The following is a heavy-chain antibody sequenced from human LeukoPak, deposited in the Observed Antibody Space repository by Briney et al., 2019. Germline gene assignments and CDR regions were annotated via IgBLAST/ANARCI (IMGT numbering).Heavy chain of an antibody. Sequence: PGGSLRLSCAASGFAFSNAWMSWVRQAPAKGLEWVGRIKSKTDGGTTDYAAPVKGRVTISRDDSKNTLYLQMNSLKTEDTAVYYCTTDPGRGYCSGGSCYSLCWFDPWGQGTLVTVSS. V-gene: IGHV3-15*01. J-gene: IGHJ5*02. CDR3: TTDPGRGYCSGGSCYSLCWFDP. CDR1: GFAFSNAW. D-gene: IGHD2-15*01. CDR2: IKSKTDGGTT.